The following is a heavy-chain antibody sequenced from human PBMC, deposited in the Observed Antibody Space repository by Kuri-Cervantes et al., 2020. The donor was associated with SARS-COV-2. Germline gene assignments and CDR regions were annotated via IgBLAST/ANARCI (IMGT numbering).Heavy chain of an antibody. CDR2: INPNSGDT. D-gene: IGHD3-9*01. J-gene: IGHJ4*02. CDR1: GYTFTSYG. Sequence: ASVKVSCKASGYTFTSYGISWVRQAPGQGLEWMGSINPNSGDTNYAQRFQGRVIMTRDTSITTAYMDLSRLTSDDTAVHYCARKGDWAYFDYRGQGTLVTVSS. V-gene: IGHV1-2*02. CDR3: ARKGDWAYFDY.